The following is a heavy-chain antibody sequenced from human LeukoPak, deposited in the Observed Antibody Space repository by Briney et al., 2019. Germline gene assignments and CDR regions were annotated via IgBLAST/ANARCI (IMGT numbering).Heavy chain of an antibody. CDR2: IYSNGST. Sequence: SETLSLTCTFSGGSISNYYWSWIRQPPGKGLEWIGYIYSNGSTNYNPSLNSRVTISVDTSKNQFSLKLTSVTAADTAVYFCAGLLRYYDYWGQGTLVTVSS. V-gene: IGHV4-59*08. J-gene: IGHJ4*02. D-gene: IGHD3-9*01. CDR1: GGSISNYY. CDR3: AGLLRYYDY.